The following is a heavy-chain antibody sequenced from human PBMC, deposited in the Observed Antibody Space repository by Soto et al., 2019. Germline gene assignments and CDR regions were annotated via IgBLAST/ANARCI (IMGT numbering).Heavy chain of an antibody. J-gene: IGHJ4*02. CDR1: GFTFTSSA. V-gene: IGHV1-58*01. CDR2: IVVGSGNT. CDR3: AAITLTKGYFDWLIDY. D-gene: IGHD3-9*01. Sequence: SVKVSCKASGFTFTSSAVQWVRQARGQRLEWIGWIVVGSGNTNYAQKFQERDTITRDMSTSTAYMELSSLRSEDTAVYYCAAITLTKGYFDWLIDYWGQGTLVTVSS.